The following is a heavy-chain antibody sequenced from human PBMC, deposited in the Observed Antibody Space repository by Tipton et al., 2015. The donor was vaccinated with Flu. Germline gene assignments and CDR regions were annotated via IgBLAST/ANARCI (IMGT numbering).Heavy chain of an antibody. CDR1: AYTFTSYG. CDR3: ARERRASYYYYGMDV. CDR2: ISAYNGNT. V-gene: IGHV1-18*01. Sequence: QVQLAQSGAEVKKPGASVKVSCKASAYTFTSYGFSWVRQAPGQGLEWMGWISAYNGNTNYAQKFQGRVTLTTDKSTTTAYMELRGLRSDDTAVYYCARERRASYYYYGMDVWGQGTTVTVSS. J-gene: IGHJ6*02.